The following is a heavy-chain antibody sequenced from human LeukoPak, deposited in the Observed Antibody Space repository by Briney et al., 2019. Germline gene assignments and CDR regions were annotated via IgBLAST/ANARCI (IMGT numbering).Heavy chain of an antibody. Sequence: ASVKVSCKASGFTFTSYYMHWVRQAPGQGLEWMGIINPSGGSTSYAQKFQGRVTMTRDTSTSTVYMELSSLRSEDTAVYYCAKDRGKERQWLVYNYYYYMDVWGKGTTVTISS. J-gene: IGHJ6*03. CDR1: GFTFTSYY. V-gene: IGHV1-46*01. CDR3: AKDRGKERQWLVYNYYYYMDV. CDR2: INPSGGST. D-gene: IGHD6-19*01.